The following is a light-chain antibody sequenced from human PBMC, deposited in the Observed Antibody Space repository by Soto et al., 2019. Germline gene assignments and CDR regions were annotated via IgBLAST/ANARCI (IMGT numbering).Light chain of an antibody. CDR2: DVT. V-gene: IGLV2-11*01. CDR1: SSDGGRYDY. Sequence: QSVLTQPRSVSGSPGQSVTISCTGTSSDGGRYDYVSWYQQYPGEAPKLIIDDVTERPSGLPDRFSGSKSGNTASLTISGLRAEDEAAYSCCSFAGSYSYVFGSGTKGTVL. J-gene: IGLJ1*01. CDR3: CSFAGSYSYV.